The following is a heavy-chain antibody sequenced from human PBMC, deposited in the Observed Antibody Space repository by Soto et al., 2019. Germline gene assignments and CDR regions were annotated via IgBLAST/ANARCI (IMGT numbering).Heavy chain of an antibody. J-gene: IGHJ1*01. CDR1: GFSFSTYW. Sequence: EVQLVESGGGLVQPGWSLRLSCAAFGFSFSTYWMHWVRQGPGKGLVWVSRIDHDGRSTSYADSVKGRFTISRDSAKSTLSLQMLSLPLEDTGVYYGVIRAGASYMPAEYFQHWGQGPGVTVSS. D-gene: IGHD2-2*01. CDR3: VIRAGASYMPAEYFQH. CDR2: IDHDGRST. V-gene: IGHV3-74*01.